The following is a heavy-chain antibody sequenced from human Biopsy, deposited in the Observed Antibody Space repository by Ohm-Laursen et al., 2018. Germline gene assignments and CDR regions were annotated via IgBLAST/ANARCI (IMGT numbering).Heavy chain of an antibody. V-gene: IGHV4-31*01. CDR3: ARGDYFDSNGYFWFDP. D-gene: IGHD3-22*01. CDR1: GGSISNNNYY. Sequence: TLSLTWTVSGGSISNNNYYWSWIRQRPGKGLEWIGYIFNSVNTYYNPSLKNLITISGDTSKNQFSLKLNSVTAADTAVYYCARGDYFDSNGYFWFDPWGQGTLVTVSS. J-gene: IGHJ5*02. CDR2: IFNSVNT.